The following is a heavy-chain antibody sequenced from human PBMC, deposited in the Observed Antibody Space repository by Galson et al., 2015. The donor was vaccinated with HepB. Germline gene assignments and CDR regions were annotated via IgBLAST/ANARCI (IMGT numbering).Heavy chain of an antibody. Sequence: SVKVSCKALGNTFTTDYLHWVRQAPGQGLEWMGTMNPNTGHLGYAQNFQGRITVTSDTSTSTIYMEVSSLRSEDTAIYYCARELVGHHMKDFDSWGQGTLVTVSS. V-gene: IGHV1-46*01. CDR2: MNPNTGHL. CDR3: ARELVGHHMKDFDS. J-gene: IGHJ4*02. D-gene: IGHD2-2*01. CDR1: GNTFTTDY.